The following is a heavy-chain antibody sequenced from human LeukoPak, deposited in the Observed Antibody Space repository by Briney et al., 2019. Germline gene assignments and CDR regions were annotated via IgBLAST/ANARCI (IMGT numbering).Heavy chain of an antibody. CDR2: MKEDGTET. J-gene: IGHJ4*02. CDR3: ATGGALRGYCVH. CDR1: GFTFSDYS. V-gene: IGHV3-7*01. Sequence: GGSLRLSCAVSGFTFSDYSMTWVRQAPGKGPEWVAKMKEDGTETYYVDSVKGRSTISRDNAKNSLYLQMNSLRAEDTAVYYGATGGALRGYCVHWGQGTLVTVSS. D-gene: IGHD2-15*01.